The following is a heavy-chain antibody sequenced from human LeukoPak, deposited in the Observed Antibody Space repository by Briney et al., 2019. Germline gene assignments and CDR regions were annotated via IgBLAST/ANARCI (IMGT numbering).Heavy chain of an antibody. CDR2: IYYTGSP. V-gene: IGHV4-39*01. CDR1: GGSISSSSYY. J-gene: IGHJ3*02. Sequence: PSETLSLTCTVSGGSISSSSYYWGWIRQPPGKGLEWIGTIYYTGSPYWNPSLKSRVAISVDTSKNQFSLKLTSVTAADTAVYYCAHRAYYGFWSGLKGAFDIWGQGTIVTVSS. CDR3: AHRAYYGFWSGLKGAFDI. D-gene: IGHD3-3*01.